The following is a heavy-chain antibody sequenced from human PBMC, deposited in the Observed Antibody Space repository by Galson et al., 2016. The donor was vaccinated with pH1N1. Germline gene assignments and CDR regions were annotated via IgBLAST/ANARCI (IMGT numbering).Heavy chain of an antibody. CDR3: KREMS. J-gene: IGHJ5*02. V-gene: IGHV3-74*01. CDR2: LKSDGTSA. Sequence: SLRLSCAASEFIFSNKWMHWLRQSPGKGLEWLSVLKSDGTSARYADSVKGRFTISRDNAKNTLYLQMNSLRVEDTSFYYCKREMSWGQGVLVTVSS. CDR1: EFIFSNKW.